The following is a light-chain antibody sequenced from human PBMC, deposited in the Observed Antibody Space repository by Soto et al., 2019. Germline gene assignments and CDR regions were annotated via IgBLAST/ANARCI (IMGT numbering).Light chain of an antibody. CDR2: DAS. CDR3: QQYGGSPPKYT. CDR1: QSVSSAS. J-gene: IGKJ2*01. Sequence: EIVLTQSPGTLSLSPGERAALSCRASQSVSSASLAWHKQKPGQAPRLLIYDASSRATDIPDRFSGSGSGTVFTLTISRLEPEDFAVYYCQQYGGSPPKYTFGQGTKLEIK. V-gene: IGKV3-20*01.